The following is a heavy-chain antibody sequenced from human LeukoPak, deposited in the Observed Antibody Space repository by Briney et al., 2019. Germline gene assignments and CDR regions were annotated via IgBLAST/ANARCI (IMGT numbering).Heavy chain of an antibody. J-gene: IGHJ4*02. Sequence: RGSLRLSCAASGFTVSSNYMSWVRQAPGKGLEWVSVIYSGGSSYYADSVKGRFTLSRDNSKNTLYLQMNSLRAEDTAVYYCARGGRSSGGYLYNFDYWGQGTLVTVSS. CDR3: ARGGRSSGGYLYNFDY. D-gene: IGHD1-26*01. V-gene: IGHV3-53*01. CDR1: GFTVSSNY. CDR2: IYSGGSS.